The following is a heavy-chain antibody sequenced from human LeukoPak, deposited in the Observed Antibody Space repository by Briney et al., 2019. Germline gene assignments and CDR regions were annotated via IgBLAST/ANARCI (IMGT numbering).Heavy chain of an antibody. CDR3: ARGSSGGESIDY. Sequence: SVKVSCKASGGTFSSYTISWVRQAPGQGLEWMGRIIPILGIANYAQKFQGRVTITADKSTSTACMELSSLRSEDTAVYYCARGSSGGESIDYWGQGTLVTVSS. D-gene: IGHD2-21*01. J-gene: IGHJ4*02. CDR2: IIPILGIA. CDR1: GGTFSSYT. V-gene: IGHV1-69*02.